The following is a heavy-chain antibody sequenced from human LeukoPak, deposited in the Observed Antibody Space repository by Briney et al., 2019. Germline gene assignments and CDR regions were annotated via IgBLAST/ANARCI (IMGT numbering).Heavy chain of an antibody. CDR3: ARSGITMVRGVIITRFDY. Sequence: ASVKVSCKASGYTFTGYYMHWVRQAPGQGLEWMGWISAYNGNTNYAQKLQGRVTMTTDTSTSTAYMELRSLRSDDTAVYYCARSGITMVRGVIITRFDYWGQGTLVTVSS. V-gene: IGHV1-18*04. CDR2: ISAYNGNT. D-gene: IGHD3-10*01. J-gene: IGHJ4*02. CDR1: GYTFTGYY.